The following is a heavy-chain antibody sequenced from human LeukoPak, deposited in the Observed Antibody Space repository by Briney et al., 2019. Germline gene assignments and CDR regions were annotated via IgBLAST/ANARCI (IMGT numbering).Heavy chain of an antibody. V-gene: IGHV3-74*01. CDR3: ARDPPGWELPYYFDY. CDR2: INSDGSST. D-gene: IGHD1-26*01. Sequence: PGGSLRLSCAASGFTFSSYWMHWVRQAPGKGLVWVSRINSDGSSTSYADSVKGRFTISRDNAKNSLYLQMNSLRAEDTAVYYCARDPPGWELPYYFDYWGQGTLVTVSS. J-gene: IGHJ4*02. CDR1: GFTFSSYW.